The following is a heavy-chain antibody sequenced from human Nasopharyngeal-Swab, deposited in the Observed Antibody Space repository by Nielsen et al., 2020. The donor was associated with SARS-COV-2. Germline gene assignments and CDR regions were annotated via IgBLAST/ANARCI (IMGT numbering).Heavy chain of an antibody. Sequence: GGSLRLSCAASGFTFSSYSMNWVRQAPGKGLEWVSYISSSSSTIYYADSVKGRFTISRDNSKNTLYLQMNSLRAEDTAVYYCAKDSEYCSSTSCYMYYYYYYMDVWGKGTAVTVSS. CDR2: ISSSSSTI. CDR1: GFTFSSYS. D-gene: IGHD2-2*02. V-gene: IGHV3-48*01. CDR3: AKDSEYCSSTSCYMYYYYYYMDV. J-gene: IGHJ6*03.